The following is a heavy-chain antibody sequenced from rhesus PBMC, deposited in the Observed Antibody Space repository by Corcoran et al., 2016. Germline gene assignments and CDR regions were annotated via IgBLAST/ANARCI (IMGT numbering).Heavy chain of an antibody. CDR3: ARDFESRFDY. Sequence: QVQLQESGPGLVKPSETLSLTCAVSGGSISSGYYYWSWFRQPPGKGLECFGYITYSGSPSYNPSLKIRVTSSRDTSKNQFSLKLSSVTAADTAVYYCARDFESRFDYWGQGVLVTVSS. J-gene: IGHJ4*01. CDR1: GGSISSGYYY. CDR2: ITYSGSP. V-gene: IGHV4-122*02.